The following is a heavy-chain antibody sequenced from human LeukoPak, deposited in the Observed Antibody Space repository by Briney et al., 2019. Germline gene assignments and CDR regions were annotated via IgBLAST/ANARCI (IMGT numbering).Heavy chain of an antibody. Sequence: GASVKVSCKASGGTFSSYAISWVRQAPGQGLEWMGGIIPIFGTANYAQKFQGRVTITADESTSTAYMELSSLRSEDTAVYYCARENGDYAYFDYWAREPWSPSPQ. D-gene: IGHD4-17*01. V-gene: IGHV1-69*01. CDR2: IIPIFGTA. CDR1: GGTFSSYA. J-gene: IGHJ4*02. CDR3: ARENGDYAYFDY.